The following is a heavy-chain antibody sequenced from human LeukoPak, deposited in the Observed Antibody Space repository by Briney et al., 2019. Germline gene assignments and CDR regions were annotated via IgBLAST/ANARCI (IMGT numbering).Heavy chain of an antibody. CDR3: ARVVRRAYYYYYGMDV. D-gene: IGHD3-16*02. CDR1: GGSISSGDYY. J-gene: IGHJ6*02. CDR2: IYYSGST. Sequence: SETLSLTCTVSGGSISSGDYYWSWIRQPPGKGLEWIGYIYYSGSTYYNPSLKSRVTISVDTSKNQFSLKLSSVTAADTAVYYCARVVRRAYYYYYGMDVWGQGTTVTVSS. V-gene: IGHV4-30-4*01.